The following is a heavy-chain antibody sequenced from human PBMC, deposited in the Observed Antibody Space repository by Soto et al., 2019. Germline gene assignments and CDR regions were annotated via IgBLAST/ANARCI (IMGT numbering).Heavy chain of an antibody. D-gene: IGHD2-15*01. V-gene: IGHV1-69*17. Sequence: QVQLVQSGAEVKKPGSSVKVSCKASGGTSRSLSITWVRQAPGQGLEWMGGITPLFGIPNYPQKFQGRLTITADKSTDTAYWELSSLRSEDTAVYYCSRDTHSAGGWFDTCGRGTLVTVSS. J-gene: IGHJ5*02. CDR2: ITPLFGIP. CDR3: SRDTHSAGGWFDT. CDR1: GGTSRSLS.